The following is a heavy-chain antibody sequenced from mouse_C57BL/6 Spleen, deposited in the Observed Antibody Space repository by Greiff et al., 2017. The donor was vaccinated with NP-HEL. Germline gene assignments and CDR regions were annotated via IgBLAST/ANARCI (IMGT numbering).Heavy chain of an antibody. Sequence: EVKLVESGGGLVKPGGSLKLSCAASGFTFSSYAMSWVRQTPEKRLEWVATISDGGSYTYYPDNVKGRFTISRDNAKNNLYLQMSHLKSEDTAMYYCAREYYYGSSHYFDYWGQGTTLTVSS. CDR3: AREYYYGSSHYFDY. V-gene: IGHV5-4*01. D-gene: IGHD1-1*01. CDR1: GFTFSSYA. CDR2: ISDGGSYT. J-gene: IGHJ2*01.